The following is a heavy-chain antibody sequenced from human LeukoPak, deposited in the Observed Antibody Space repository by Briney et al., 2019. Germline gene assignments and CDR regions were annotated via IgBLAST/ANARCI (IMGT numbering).Heavy chain of an antibody. CDR3: ARDESSYGSFDY. Sequence: QSGGSLRLSCAASGFTVSSNYMSWVRQAPGKGLEWVSVIYSGGSTYYADSVKGRFTISRDNSKNTLYLQMNSLRAEDTAVYYCARDESSYGSFDYWGQGTLVTVSS. V-gene: IGHV3-66*01. CDR1: GFTVSSNY. D-gene: IGHD5-18*01. J-gene: IGHJ4*02. CDR2: IYSGGST.